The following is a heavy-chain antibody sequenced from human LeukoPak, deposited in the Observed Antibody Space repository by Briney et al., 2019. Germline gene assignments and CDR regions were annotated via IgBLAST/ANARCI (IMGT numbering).Heavy chain of an antibody. V-gene: IGHV1-8*01. Sequence: GASVKVSCKASGYTFTTYDINWVRPATGQGLEWMGWMNPNSGNTGYAQKFQGRVTMTRNTSISTAYMELSSLRSEDTAVYYCARGPNKSDGGNSGSAWFDPWGQGTLVTVSS. CDR2: MNPNSGNT. D-gene: IGHD4-23*01. J-gene: IGHJ5*02. CDR1: GYTFTTYD. CDR3: ARGPNKSDGGNSGSAWFDP.